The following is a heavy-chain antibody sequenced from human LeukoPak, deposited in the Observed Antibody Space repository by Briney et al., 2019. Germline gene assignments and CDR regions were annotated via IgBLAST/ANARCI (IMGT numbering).Heavy chain of an antibody. D-gene: IGHD3-3*01. Sequence: SVKVSCKASGGTFSSYAISWVRQAPGQGLEWMGRIIPAFGTPNYAQNFQGRVTITTDESRTTAYMELRSLRSEDTAVYYCVRMKYYDLWSGDDYWGQGTLVTVSS. CDR3: VRMKYYDLWSGDDY. J-gene: IGHJ4*02. V-gene: IGHV1-69*05. CDR1: GGTFSSYA. CDR2: IIPAFGTP.